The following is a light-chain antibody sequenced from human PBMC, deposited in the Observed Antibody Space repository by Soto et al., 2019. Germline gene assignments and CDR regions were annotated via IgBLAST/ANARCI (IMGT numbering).Light chain of an antibody. Sequence: EIVLTQSPGTLSLSPGERATLSCRASQSVSSSYLAWYQQKTCQAPRLLIYGPSSMATGIPDRFSGSGSGTYFTLTISRLEPEEFAVYDCQQYGSSTFTFGQGTRLEIK. CDR3: QQYGSSTFT. CDR2: GPS. CDR1: QSVSSSY. J-gene: IGKJ5*01. V-gene: IGKV3-20*01.